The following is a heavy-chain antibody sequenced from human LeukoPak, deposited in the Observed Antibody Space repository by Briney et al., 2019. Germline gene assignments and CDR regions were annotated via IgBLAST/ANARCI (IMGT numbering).Heavy chain of an antibody. CDR1: GFTFSNYG. J-gene: IGHJ6*02. D-gene: IGHD3-9*01. CDR2: ISSSSSTI. Sequence: PGGSLRLSCVASGFTFSNYGMNWVRQAPGKGLEWVSYISSSSSTIYYADSVKGRFTISRDNAKNSLYLEMSSLRDEDTAVYYCARDALRYFDPDVWGQGTTVTVSS. V-gene: IGHV3-48*02. CDR3: ARDALRYFDPDV.